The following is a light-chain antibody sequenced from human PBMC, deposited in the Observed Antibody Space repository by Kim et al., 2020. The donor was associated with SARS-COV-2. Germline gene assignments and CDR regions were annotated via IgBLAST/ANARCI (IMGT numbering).Light chain of an antibody. CDR2: DVN. CDR1: SSDVGSYNR. V-gene: IGLV2-18*02. Sequence: GPSVTIACTGTSSDVGSYNRVSWYQQPPGTAPKLMIYDVNNRPSGVPDRFSVSKSGNTASLTISGLQAEDEADYYCLSYTSSSTFVFGTGTKVTVL. J-gene: IGLJ1*01. CDR3: LSYTSSSTFV.